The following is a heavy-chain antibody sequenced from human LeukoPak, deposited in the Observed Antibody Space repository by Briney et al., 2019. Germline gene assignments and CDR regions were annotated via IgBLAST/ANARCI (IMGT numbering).Heavy chain of an antibody. CDR2: ISGSGGST. Sequence: GGSLRLSCAACGFTFSSYSRTWVRQAPGKGLGWISGISGSGGSTYYAALVKGRFTISTDNSKNTLYLQMNNLRAEDTAVYYCAKDANGGIREDWFDPWGQGTLVTVSS. CDR1: GFTFSSYS. J-gene: IGHJ5*02. CDR3: AKDANGGIREDWFDP. D-gene: IGHD4-23*01. V-gene: IGHV3-23*01.